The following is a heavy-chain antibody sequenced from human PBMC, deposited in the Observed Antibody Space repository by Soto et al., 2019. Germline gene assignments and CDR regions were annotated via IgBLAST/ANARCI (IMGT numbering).Heavy chain of an antibody. Sequence: APETLSLTCTVSGGSLTSNFFYWGWIRRPPGKGLEWIGSIYRDGSTYYSPSLKSRVTISLDTSNNRFSLKLSSVTAADTAVYFCGKVLIGATGHNDFDSWGQGNQVT. CDR1: GGSLTSNFFY. D-gene: IGHD2-15*01. CDR3: GKVLIGATGHNDFDS. CDR2: IYRDGST. J-gene: IGHJ4*02. V-gene: IGHV4-39*02.